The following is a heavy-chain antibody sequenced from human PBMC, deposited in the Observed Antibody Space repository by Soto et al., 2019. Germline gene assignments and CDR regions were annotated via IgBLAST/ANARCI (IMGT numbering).Heavy chain of an antibody. J-gene: IGHJ5*02. CDR2: ISSSSSYI. V-gene: IGHV3-21*01. Sequence: GGSLRLSCAASGFTFSSYSMNWVRQAPGKGLEWVSSISSSSSYIYYADSVKGRFTISRDNAKNSLYLQMNSLRAEDTAVYYCARGPTIFGIRFDPWGQGTLVTV. CDR1: GFTFSSYS. CDR3: ARGPTIFGIRFDP. D-gene: IGHD3-3*01.